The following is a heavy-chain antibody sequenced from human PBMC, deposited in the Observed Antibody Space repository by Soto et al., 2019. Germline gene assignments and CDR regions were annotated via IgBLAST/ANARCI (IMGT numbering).Heavy chain of an antibody. V-gene: IGHV3-53*01. D-gene: IGHD3-3*02. J-gene: IGHJ4*02. CDR1: GFSVSYNF. Sequence: GGSLRLSCAASGFSVSYNFMTWVRQPPGKGLEWVSVITSGSAASTYYADSVKGRFAISRDTSKNTLFLHMSSLTAEDTATYYCASGPQRKSIYLYWGKGTLVTVSS. CDR2: ITSGSAAST. CDR3: ASGPQRKSIYLY.